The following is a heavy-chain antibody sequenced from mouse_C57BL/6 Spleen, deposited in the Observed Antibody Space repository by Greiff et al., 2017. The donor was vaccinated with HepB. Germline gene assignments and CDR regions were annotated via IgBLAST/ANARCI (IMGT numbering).Heavy chain of an antibody. V-gene: IGHV5-4*01. CDR2: ISDGGSYT. Sequence: EVQRVESGGGLVKPGGSLKLSCAASGFTFSSYAMSWVRQTPEKRLEWVATISDGGSYTYYPDNVKGRFTISRDNAKNNLYLQMSHLKSEDTAMYYCARVYYGYDEDAMDYWGQGTSVTVSS. J-gene: IGHJ4*01. CDR1: GFTFSSYA. D-gene: IGHD2-2*01. CDR3: ARVYYGYDEDAMDY.